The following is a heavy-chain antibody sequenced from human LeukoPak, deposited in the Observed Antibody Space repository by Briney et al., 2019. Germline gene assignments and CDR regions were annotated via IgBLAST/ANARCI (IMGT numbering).Heavy chain of an antibody. Sequence: SETLSLTCAVYGVSFSGYYWSWIRQPPGKGLEWIGEINHSGSTNYNPSLKSRVTISVDTSKNQFSLKLSSVTAADTAVYYCARLKWIQLWSLPYYYYYYMDVWGKGTTVTISS. D-gene: IGHD5-18*01. J-gene: IGHJ6*03. CDR3: ARLKWIQLWSLPYYYYYYMDV. V-gene: IGHV4-34*01. CDR2: INHSGST. CDR1: GVSFSGYY.